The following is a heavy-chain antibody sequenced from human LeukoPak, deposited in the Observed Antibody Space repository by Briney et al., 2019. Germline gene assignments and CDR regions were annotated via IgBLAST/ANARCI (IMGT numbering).Heavy chain of an antibody. J-gene: IGHJ4*02. Sequence: LVTRSLMRAVEGGSSSGSYCGWDRQRAGKGLGVVGEITHNGRTSYNPSLKGRVTISVDTSKNQHSLQLSSVTAADKAVYYCRRVAHSSSWYFFDYWGQGTLVTVSS. CDR2: ITHNGRT. CDR1: GGSSSGSY. D-gene: IGHD6-13*01. V-gene: IGHV4-34*01. CDR3: RRVAHSSSWYFFDY.